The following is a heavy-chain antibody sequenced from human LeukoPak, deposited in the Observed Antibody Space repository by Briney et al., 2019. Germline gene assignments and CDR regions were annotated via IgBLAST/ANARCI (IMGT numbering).Heavy chain of an antibody. CDR2: INHSGST. CDR3: ARGRVRWTYYYYYYMDV. D-gene: IGHD4-23*01. J-gene: IGHJ6*03. Sequence: SETLSLTCAVYGGSFSGYYWGWIRQPPGKGLEWIGEINHSGSTNYNPSLKSRVTISVDTSKNQFSLKLSSVTAADTAVYYCARGRVRWTYYYYYYMDVWGKGTTVTVSS. V-gene: IGHV4-34*01. CDR1: GGSFSGYY.